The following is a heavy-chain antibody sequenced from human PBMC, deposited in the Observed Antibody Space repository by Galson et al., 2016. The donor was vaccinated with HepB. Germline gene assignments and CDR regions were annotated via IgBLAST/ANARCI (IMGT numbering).Heavy chain of an antibody. CDR3: ARGPSIPLAGDY. CDR1: GGTFSSYG. CDR2: ISAFNGVI. D-gene: IGHD6-19*01. Sequence: SVKVSCKASGGTFSSYGIIWVRQAPGQGLQWMAWISAFNGVIYYAQKFQDRVIVTTDPSTSTAYMEVRSLRSDDTAVYYCARGPSIPLAGDYWGQGTPVTVSS. J-gene: IGHJ4*02. V-gene: IGHV1-18*01.